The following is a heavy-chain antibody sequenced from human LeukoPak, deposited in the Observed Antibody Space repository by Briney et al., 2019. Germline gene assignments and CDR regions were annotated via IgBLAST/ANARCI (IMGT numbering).Heavy chain of an antibody. CDR1: GFTFSSYG. Sequence: GSLRLSCAASGFTFSSYGMHWVRQAPGKGLEWVAFIQYDGRNKYYADSVKGRFTISRDNAKNTLYLQMNSLRAEDTAVYYCARVSRYYYGMDVWGQGTTVTVSS. CDR2: IQYDGRNK. CDR3: ARVSRYYYGMDV. V-gene: IGHV3-30*02. J-gene: IGHJ6*02.